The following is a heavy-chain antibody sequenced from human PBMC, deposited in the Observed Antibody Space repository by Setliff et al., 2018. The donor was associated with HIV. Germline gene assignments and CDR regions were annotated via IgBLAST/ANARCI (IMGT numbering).Heavy chain of an antibody. D-gene: IGHD2-8*02. V-gene: IGHV4-61*09. Sequence: SETLSLTCTVSGGSVSSGSYYWSWVRQPAGKGLEWIGHVSASESSISNPSLKSRFTRSVDTSKNHFSLNLTSVTAADTAVYYCARGRGDIVLLVYTYPPDYWGRGKLVTVSS. CDR3: ARGRGDIVLLVYTYPPDY. CDR2: VSASESS. CDR1: GGSVSSGSYY. J-gene: IGHJ4*02.